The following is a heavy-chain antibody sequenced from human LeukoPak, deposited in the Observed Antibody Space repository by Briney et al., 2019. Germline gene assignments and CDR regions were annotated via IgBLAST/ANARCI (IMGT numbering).Heavy chain of an antibody. CDR2: IYTSGST. V-gene: IGHV4-4*07. CDR1: GGSISSYY. CDR3: AREPILTGFKYYYYYMDV. J-gene: IGHJ6*03. Sequence: SETLSLTCTVSGGSISSYYWSWIRRPAGKGLEWIGRIYTSGSTNYNPSLKSRVTMSVDTSKNQFSLKLSSVTAADTAVYYCAREPILTGFKYYYYYMDVWGKGTTVTISS. D-gene: IGHD3-9*01.